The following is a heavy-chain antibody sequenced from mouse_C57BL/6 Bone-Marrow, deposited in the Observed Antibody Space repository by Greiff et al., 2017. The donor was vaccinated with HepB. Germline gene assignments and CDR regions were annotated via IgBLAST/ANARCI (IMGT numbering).Heavy chain of an antibody. J-gene: IGHJ3*01. V-gene: IGHV5-15*01. CDR2: ISNLAYSI. CDR1: GFTFSDYG. CDR3: AREGGQLRLRGFAY. Sequence: EVKLQESGGGLVQPGGSLKLSCAASGFTFSDYGMAWVRQAPRKGPEWVAFISNLAYSIYYADTVTGRFTISRENAKNTLYLEMSSLRSEDTAMYYCAREGGQLRLRGFAYWGQGTLVTVSA. D-gene: IGHD3-2*02.